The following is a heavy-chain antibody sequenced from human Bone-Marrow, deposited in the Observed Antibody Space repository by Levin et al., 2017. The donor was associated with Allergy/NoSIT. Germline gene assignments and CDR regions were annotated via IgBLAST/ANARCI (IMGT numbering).Heavy chain of an antibody. Sequence: SETLSLTCSVSGTSINSGSNYWSWIRQSPGTGLEWIGCIDYRGGTKYNPSLRSRVTISADTSKNQFSLSLTSVTAADTAVYYCARDLDYYYYMDVWGKGTTVTVSS. CDR2: IDYRGGT. CDR1: GTSINSGSNY. CDR3: ARDLDYYYYMDV. J-gene: IGHJ6*03. V-gene: IGHV4-61*01.